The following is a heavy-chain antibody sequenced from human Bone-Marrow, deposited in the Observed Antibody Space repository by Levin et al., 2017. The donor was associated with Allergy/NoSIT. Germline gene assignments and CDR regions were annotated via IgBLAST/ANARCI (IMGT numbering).Heavy chain of an antibody. D-gene: IGHD2-21*02. CDR3: ARRCGGDCFSDAFDL. CDR2: IDPRDSYT. J-gene: IGHJ3*01. Sequence: KVSCKGSGYSFTNFWISWVRQTPGKGLEWMGRIDPRDSYTSYSPSFQGHVTISGDLSISTAYLQLHSLKASDTAMYYCARRCGGDCFSDAFDLWGQGTMVTVSS. V-gene: IGHV5-10-1*01. CDR1: GYSFTNFW.